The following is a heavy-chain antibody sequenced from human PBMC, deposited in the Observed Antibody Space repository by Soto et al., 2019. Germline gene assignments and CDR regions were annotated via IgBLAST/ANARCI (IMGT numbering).Heavy chain of an antibody. D-gene: IGHD3-10*01. CDR2: MNANVDAT. V-gene: IGHV1-8*01. CDR3: AREVVDGSSLWLDP. CDR1: GFTFVINA. J-gene: IGHJ5*02. Sequence: QVQLVQSGAEVKKPGASVKVSCKAFGFTFVINAINWLRQAPGQGLQWMGWMNANVDATDSPQEFKGRVTMTWNASISTAYMELSNLKSDDTAVYYCAREVVDGSSLWLDPWGQGTLVTVSS.